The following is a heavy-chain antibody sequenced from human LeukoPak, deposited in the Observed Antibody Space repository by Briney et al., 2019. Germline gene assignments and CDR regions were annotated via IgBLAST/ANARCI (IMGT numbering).Heavy chain of an antibody. V-gene: IGHV4-39*07. D-gene: IGHD6-13*01. CDR2: IYYSGST. Sequence: SETLSLTFTVSGGSISSSSYYWGWIRQPPGKGLEWIGSIYYSGSTYYNPSLKSRVTISVDTSKNQFSLKLSSVTAADTAVYYCAREQATAGSSGAFDIWGQGTMVTVSS. J-gene: IGHJ3*02. CDR3: AREQATAGSSGAFDI. CDR1: GGSISSSSYY.